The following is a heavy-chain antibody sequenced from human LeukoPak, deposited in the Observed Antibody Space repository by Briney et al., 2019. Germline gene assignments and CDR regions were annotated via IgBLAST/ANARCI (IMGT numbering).Heavy chain of an antibody. Sequence: SVKVSCKASGGTFSSYATSWVRQAPGQGLEWMGRIIPILGIANYAQKFQGRVTITADKSTSTAYMELSSLRSEDTAVYYCARSMLDDAFDIWGQGTMVTVSS. CDR1: GGTFSSYA. D-gene: IGHD2-21*01. V-gene: IGHV1-69*04. CDR3: ARSMLDDAFDI. CDR2: IIPILGIA. J-gene: IGHJ3*02.